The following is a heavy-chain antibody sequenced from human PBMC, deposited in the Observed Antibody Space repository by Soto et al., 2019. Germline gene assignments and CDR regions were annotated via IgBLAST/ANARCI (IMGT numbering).Heavy chain of an antibody. CDR2: ISANNGNT. CDR1: GYTFTTFG. V-gene: IGHV1-18*01. D-gene: IGHD3-9*01. Sequence: QVRLVQSGPEVKKPGASVKVSCKASGYTFTTFGISWVGQPPGQGLEGVGWISANNGNTKYSQTFQGRVSLTTETSASTAYMELRSLRSADTAVYYCASSAPFDIYAITPVEFWGQGTLVTVSS. J-gene: IGHJ4*02. CDR3: ASSAPFDIYAITPVEF.